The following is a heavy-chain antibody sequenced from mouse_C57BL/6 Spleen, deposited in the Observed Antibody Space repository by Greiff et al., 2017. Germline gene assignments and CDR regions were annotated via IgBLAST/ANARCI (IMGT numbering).Heavy chain of an antibody. J-gene: IGHJ1*03. D-gene: IGHD3-3*01. CDR3: TRGGTAHWYFDV. V-gene: IGHV5-9-1*02. Sequence: EVQRVESGEGLVKPGGSLKLSCAASGFTFSSYAMSWVRQTPEKRLEWVAYISSGGDYIYYADTVKGRFTISRDNARNTLYLQMSSLKSEDTAMYYCTRGGTAHWYFDVWGTGTTVTVSS. CDR2: ISSGGDYI. CDR1: GFTFSSYA.